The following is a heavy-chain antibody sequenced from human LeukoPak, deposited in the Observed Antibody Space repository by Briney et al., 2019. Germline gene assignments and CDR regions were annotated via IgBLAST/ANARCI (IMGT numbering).Heavy chain of an antibody. J-gene: IGHJ4*02. CDR2: IYPGDSDT. CDR3: ARRGYCTSTTCYRLFDY. V-gene: IGHV5-51*01. CDR1: GYSFSNYW. D-gene: IGHD2-2*01. Sequence: GESLKISCKGSGYSFSNYWIAWVRQIPGKGLEWMGIIYPGDSDTRYSPSFQGQVTISADNSITTAYLQWSSLKASDTAMYYCARRGYCTSTTCYRLFDYWGQGTLVTVSS.